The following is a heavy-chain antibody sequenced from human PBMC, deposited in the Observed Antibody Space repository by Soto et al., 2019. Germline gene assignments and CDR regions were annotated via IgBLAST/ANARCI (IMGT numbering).Heavy chain of an antibody. D-gene: IGHD6-13*01. Sequence: QLQLQESGPGLVKPSETLSLTCTVSGGSISSSSYYWGWIRQPPGKGLEWIGSIYYSGSTYYNPSLKSRVTISVDTSKNQFSLKLSSVTAADTAVYYCARLRIAATLFDYWGQGTLVTVSS. V-gene: IGHV4-39*01. CDR1: GGSISSSSYY. CDR3: ARLRIAATLFDY. J-gene: IGHJ4*02. CDR2: IYYSGST.